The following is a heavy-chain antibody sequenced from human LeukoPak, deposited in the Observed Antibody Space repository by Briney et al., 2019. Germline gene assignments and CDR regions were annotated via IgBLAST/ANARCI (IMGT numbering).Heavy chain of an antibody. CDR1: GFTFSSYG. Sequence: GGSLRLSCAASGFTFSSYGMPWVRQAPGKGLEWVAVTSYDGSIKYYADSVKGRFTISRDNSKNTLYLQMNSLRAEDTAVYYCAKQSSGYDLANFDYWGQGTLVTVSS. J-gene: IGHJ4*02. CDR3: AKQSSGYDLANFDY. V-gene: IGHV3-30*18. D-gene: IGHD5-12*01. CDR2: TSYDGSIK.